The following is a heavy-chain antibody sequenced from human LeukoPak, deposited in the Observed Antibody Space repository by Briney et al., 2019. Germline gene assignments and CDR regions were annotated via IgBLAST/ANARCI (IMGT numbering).Heavy chain of an antibody. J-gene: IGHJ5*02. CDR3: ARDRGYCSGGSCYRWFDP. Sequence: GSLRLSCAASGLTFISYSFHWVRQAPGKGLEWVSSISTRSGTYTYYADSVKGRFIISRDNAKNSLYLQMNSLRSDDTAVYYCARDRGYCSGGSCYRWFDPWGQGTLVTVSS. V-gene: IGHV3-21*01. D-gene: IGHD2-15*01. CDR2: ISTRSGTYT. CDR1: GLTFISYS.